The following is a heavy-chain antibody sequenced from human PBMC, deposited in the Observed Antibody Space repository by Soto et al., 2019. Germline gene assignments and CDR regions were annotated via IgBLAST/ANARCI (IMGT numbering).Heavy chain of an antibody. V-gene: IGHV1-3*01. CDR1: GYTFTSYA. D-gene: IGHD3-22*01. CDR2: INAGNGNT. Sequence: EASVKVSCKASGYTFTSYAMHWVRQAPGQRLEWMGWINAGNGNTKYSQKFQGRVTITRDTSASTAYMELSSLRSEDTAVYYCARSITMIVVAPIRYCVQGTLVTGSS. J-gene: IGHJ4*02. CDR3: ARSITMIVVAPIRY.